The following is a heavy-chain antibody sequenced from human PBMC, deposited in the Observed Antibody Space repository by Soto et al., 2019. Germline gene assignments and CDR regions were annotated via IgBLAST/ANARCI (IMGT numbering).Heavy chain of an antibody. Sequence: PGGSLRLSCAASGFTFSSYGMHWVRQAPGKGLEWVAVISYDGSNKYYADSVKGRFTISRDNSKNTLYLQMNSLRAEDTAVYYCAKGGPTYCSSTSCYTDYWGQGTLVTVSS. J-gene: IGHJ4*02. CDR1: GFTFSSYG. D-gene: IGHD2-2*02. V-gene: IGHV3-30*18. CDR3: AKGGPTYCSSTSCYTDY. CDR2: ISYDGSNK.